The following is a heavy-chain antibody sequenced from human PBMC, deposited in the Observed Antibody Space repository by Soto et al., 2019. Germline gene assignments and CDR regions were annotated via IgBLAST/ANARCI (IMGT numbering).Heavy chain of an antibody. CDR1: GFSFKFYV. D-gene: IGHD1-26*01. V-gene: IGHV3-30-3*01. CDR2: ISCDGNNK. CDR3: VAVWDIREYSAY. Sequence: QEQLVESGGGVVQPGRSLRLSCEASGFSFKFYVLYWVRQAPGKGLEWVAAISCDGNNKHYANSVEGRFTISRDNSKNTLYLQMTRLGSGDTAVYFCVAVWDIREYSAYWGQGTLVTVSS. J-gene: IGHJ4*02.